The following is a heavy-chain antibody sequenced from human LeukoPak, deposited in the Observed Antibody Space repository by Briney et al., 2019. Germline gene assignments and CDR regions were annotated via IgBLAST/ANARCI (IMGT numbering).Heavy chain of an antibody. CDR2: IYTTGST. CDR1: GFTVSSNS. D-gene: IGHD3-10*01. J-gene: IGHJ4*02. V-gene: IGHV3-53*01. CDR3: AKEERLTYGSGSYSFDS. Sequence: GGSLRLSCTVSGFTVSSNSMSWVRQAPGKGLEWVSFIYTTGSTHNSDSVKGRFTISRDSSKNTLYLQMNSLRAEDTAVYYCAKEERLTYGSGSYSFDSWGQGTLATVSS.